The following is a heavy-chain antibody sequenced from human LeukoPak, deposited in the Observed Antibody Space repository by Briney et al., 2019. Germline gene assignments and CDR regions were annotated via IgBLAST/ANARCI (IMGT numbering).Heavy chain of an antibody. Sequence: QPGGSLRLSCAASGFTFSSYGMHWVRQAPGKGLEWVAVIWYDGSNKYYADSVKGRFTISRDNSKNTLYLQMNSLRAEDTAVYYCARETAYSNSLGIDYWGQGTLVTVSS. V-gene: IGHV3-33*01. CDR2: IWYDGSNK. CDR1: GFTFSSYG. D-gene: IGHD6-13*01. CDR3: ARETAYSNSLGIDY. J-gene: IGHJ4*02.